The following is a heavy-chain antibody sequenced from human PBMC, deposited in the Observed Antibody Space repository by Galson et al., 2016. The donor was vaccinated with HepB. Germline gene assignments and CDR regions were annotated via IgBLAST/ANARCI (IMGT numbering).Heavy chain of an antibody. CDR1: GYGFKSHW. CDR3: ARLADWGWALIF. V-gene: IGHV5-51*01. Sequence: QSGAEVKEPGESLKISCKGSGYGFKSHWLAWVRQMPGKGLEWMGTIYPGDSDTRYSPSFEGQVTISADKAINTANLQWDNLKVSETAMYFCARLADWGWALIFWGQGTLLIVSS. D-gene: IGHD3/OR15-3a*01. J-gene: IGHJ1*01. CDR2: IYPGDSDT.